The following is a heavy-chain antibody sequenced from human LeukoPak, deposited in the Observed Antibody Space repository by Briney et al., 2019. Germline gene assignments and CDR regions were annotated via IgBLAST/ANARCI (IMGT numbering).Heavy chain of an antibody. D-gene: IGHD3-22*01. CDR2: INHSGST. Sequence: PSETLSLTCAVYGGSFSGYYWSWIRQPPGKGLEWIGEINHSGSTNYNPSLKSRVTISVDMFKNQFSLKLSSVTAADTAVYYCARVVGYYDSSGYHIDYWGQGTLVTVSS. J-gene: IGHJ4*02. CDR1: GGSFSGYY. V-gene: IGHV4-34*01. CDR3: ARVVGYYDSSGYHIDY.